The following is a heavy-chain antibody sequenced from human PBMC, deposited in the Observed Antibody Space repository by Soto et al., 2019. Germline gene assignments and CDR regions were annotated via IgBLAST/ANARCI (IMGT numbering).Heavy chain of an antibody. D-gene: IGHD4-17*01. CDR1: GGSISSYY. CDR2: IYCSGST. Sequence: SETLSLTCTVSGGSISSYYWSWIRQPPGKGLEWIGYIYCSGSTNYNPSLKSRVTISVDTSKNQFSLKLSSVTAADTAVYYCARNVDYGDWEFDYWGQGTLVTVSS. J-gene: IGHJ4*02. V-gene: IGHV4-59*01. CDR3: ARNVDYGDWEFDY.